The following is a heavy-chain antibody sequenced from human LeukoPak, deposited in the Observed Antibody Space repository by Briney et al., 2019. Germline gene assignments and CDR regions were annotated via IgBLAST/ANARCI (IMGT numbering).Heavy chain of an antibody. CDR3: ASYSSGWFRVAFDI. V-gene: IGHV5-10-1*01. CDR1: GYSFTSYW. Sequence: GESLKISCKGSGYSFTSYWISWVRQMPGKGLEWMGRIDPSDSYTNYSPSFQGHVTTSADKSISTAYLQWSSLKASDTAMYYCASYSSGWFRVAFDIWGQGTMVTVSS. CDR2: IDPSDSYT. J-gene: IGHJ3*02. D-gene: IGHD6-19*01.